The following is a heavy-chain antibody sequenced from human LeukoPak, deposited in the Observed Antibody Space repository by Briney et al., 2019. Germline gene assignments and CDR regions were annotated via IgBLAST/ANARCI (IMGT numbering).Heavy chain of an antibody. Sequence: SETLSLTCSVSGGSISINYYWSWIRQPPGKGLEWIGSIYYGGSTYYNPSLKSRVTISLDTSKNHFSLRLRSVTAADTAMYYCARGGVVVEPRGLGEWFDPWGQGTQVTVSS. CDR2: IYYGGST. J-gene: IGHJ5*02. V-gene: IGHV4-39*07. CDR1: GGSISINYY. CDR3: ARGGVVVEPRGLGEWFDP. D-gene: IGHD2-15*01.